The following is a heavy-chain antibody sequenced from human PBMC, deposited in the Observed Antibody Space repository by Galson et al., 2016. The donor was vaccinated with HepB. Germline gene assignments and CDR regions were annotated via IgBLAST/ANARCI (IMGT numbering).Heavy chain of an antibody. V-gene: IGHV1-69*06. J-gene: IGHJ6*02. D-gene: IGHD6-13*01. CDR2: IIPVFGTA. CDR3: SRALAVIPAGYSSNWYRSFQYYGMDV. CDR1: GGTFSSYA. Sequence: SVKVSCKASGGTFSSYAISWVRQAPGQGLEWMGGIIPVFGTANYAQKFQGSVTITADKSTSTAYMELSSLRSEDTAVYYCSRALAVIPAGYSSNWYRSFQYYGMDVWGQGTTVTVSS.